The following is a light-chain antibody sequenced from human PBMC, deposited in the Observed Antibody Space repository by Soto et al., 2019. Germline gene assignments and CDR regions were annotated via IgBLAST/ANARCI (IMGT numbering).Light chain of an antibody. J-gene: IGKJ2*03. CDR3: QHYSFWPPYS. CDR1: QTVRNNY. V-gene: IGKV3-20*01. Sequence: EFVLTQSPGTLSLSPGERATLSCRASQTVRNNYLSWYQQKPGQAPRLLIYDASSRATGIPDMFSGGGSGTDFTLTISSLQSEDSAVYYCQHYSFWPPYSFGPGTTVDIK. CDR2: DAS.